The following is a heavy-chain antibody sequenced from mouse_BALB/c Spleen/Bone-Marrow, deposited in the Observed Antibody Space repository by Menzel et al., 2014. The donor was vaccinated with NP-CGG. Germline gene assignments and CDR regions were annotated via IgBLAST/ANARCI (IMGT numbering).Heavy chain of an antibody. CDR1: GYTFTEYT. CDR3: AKSGERCSTAAGWFAY. CDR2: FYPGSGSI. J-gene: IGHJ3*01. D-gene: IGHD6-5*01. V-gene: IGHV1-62-2*01. Sequence: VQLQQSGAELVKPGASVKLSCKASGYTFTEYTIHWVKQRSGQGLEWIGWFYPGSGSIKYNEKFKDKATLTADKSSSTGYMEHSRLTSEDSAVYFRAKSGERCSTAAGWFAYWGEGTLGTVSA.